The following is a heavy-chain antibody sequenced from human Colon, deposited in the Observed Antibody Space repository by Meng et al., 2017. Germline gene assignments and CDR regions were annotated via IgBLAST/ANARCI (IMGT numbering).Heavy chain of an antibody. J-gene: IGHJ4*02. CDR2: ISHSGNT. V-gene: IGHV4-59*11. D-gene: IGHD3-10*01. CDR1: GGSISSHY. CDR3: ASRSGSSIYFDN. Sequence: SETLSLTCSVSGGSISSHYWSWIRQPPGKGLEWIGYISHSGNTNYNPSLKSRVTISGDTSKNQSSLEVSSVTAADTAVYYCASRSGSSIYFDNWGQGTLVTVSS.